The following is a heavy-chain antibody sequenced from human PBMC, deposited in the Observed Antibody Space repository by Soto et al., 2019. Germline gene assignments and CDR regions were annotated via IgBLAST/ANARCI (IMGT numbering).Heavy chain of an antibody. J-gene: IGHJ4*02. CDR3: ARNYYDSSDRDYLDY. D-gene: IGHD3-22*01. CDR1: GYTFTSYY. CDR2: INPITGGT. V-gene: IGHV1-2*02. Sequence: ASVKVSCKASGYTFTSYYLHWVRQAPGQGLEWMGWINPITGGTNYAPKFQGRVTMTRDTSITTAYMELSRLRSDDTAVYYCARNYYDSSDRDYLDYWGQGTPVTVSS.